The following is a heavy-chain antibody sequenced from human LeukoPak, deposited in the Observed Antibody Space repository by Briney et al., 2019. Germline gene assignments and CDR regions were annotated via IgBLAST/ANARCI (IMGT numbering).Heavy chain of an antibody. CDR3: ATAGGDGSRMGFDP. CDR1: GFTFSRSG. V-gene: IGHV3-74*01. Sequence: GGSLRLSCADSGFTFSRSGMTWVVQTPGKGRGWVSCISADGSVTRYADSVKGRFTISRDNTKSTLYLQMHSLRAEDTAVYYCATAGGDGSRMGFDPWGQGTLVTVSS. J-gene: IGHJ5*02. CDR2: ISADGSVT. D-gene: IGHD2-15*01.